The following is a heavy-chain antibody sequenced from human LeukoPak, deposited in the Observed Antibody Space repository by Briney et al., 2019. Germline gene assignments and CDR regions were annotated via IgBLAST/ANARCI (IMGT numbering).Heavy chain of an antibody. J-gene: IGHJ3*02. CDR3: ARDRYYYGSGSYWFAFDI. Sequence: ASVKVSCKASGYTFTGYYMHWVRQAPGQGLEWMGRINPNSGGTNYAQKFQGRVTMTRDTSISTPYMELSRLRSDDTAVYYCARDRYYYGSGSYWFAFDIWGQGTMVTVSS. CDR2: INPNSGGT. CDR1: GYTFTGYY. V-gene: IGHV1-2*06. D-gene: IGHD3-10*01.